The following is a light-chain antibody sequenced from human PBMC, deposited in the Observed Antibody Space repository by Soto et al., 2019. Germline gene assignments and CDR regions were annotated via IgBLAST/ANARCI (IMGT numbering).Light chain of an antibody. J-gene: IGKJ5*01. CDR1: QSVSSY. CDR2: DAS. CDR3: QQYGSSVIT. V-gene: IGKV3-20*01. Sequence: EIVMTQSPGTLSLSPGERASLSCRASQSVSSYLAWYQQKPGQAPRLLISDASDRATGIPDRFSGSGSGTDFTLTISRLEPEDFAVYHCQQYGSSVITFGQGTRLEIK.